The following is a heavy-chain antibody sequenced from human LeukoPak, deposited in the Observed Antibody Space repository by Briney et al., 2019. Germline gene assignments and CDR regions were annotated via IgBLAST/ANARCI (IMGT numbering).Heavy chain of an antibody. D-gene: IGHD1-26*01. J-gene: IGHJ6*02. V-gene: IGHV4-39*07. CDR1: GGSISSSSYY. CDR3: ARTFSGSYYYYGMDV. Sequence: PSETLSLTCSVSGGSISSSSYYWGWIRQPPGKGLEWIGAYYYTGTTYSNPSLKSRVTISVDTSKNQFSLKLSSVTAADTAVYYCARTFSGSYYYYGMDVWGQGTTVTVSS. CDR2: YYYTGTT.